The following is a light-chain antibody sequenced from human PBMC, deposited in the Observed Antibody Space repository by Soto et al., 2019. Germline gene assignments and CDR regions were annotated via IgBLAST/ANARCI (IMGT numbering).Light chain of an antibody. CDR3: QQYNTYSYT. CDR1: QRIGTW. Sequence: IQMNQSPSALSASVGDRVTITCRASQRIGTWLAWYQQKPGKAPKILIYEASNLQSGVPSRFSGSGSGTEFTLTISSLQPDDFATYYCQQYNTYSYTFGHGTKLEIK. J-gene: IGKJ2*01. V-gene: IGKV1-5*03. CDR2: EAS.